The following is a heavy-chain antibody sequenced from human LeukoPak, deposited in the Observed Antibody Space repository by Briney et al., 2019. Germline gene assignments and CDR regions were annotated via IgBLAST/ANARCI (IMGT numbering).Heavy chain of an antibody. J-gene: IGHJ4*02. CDR3: AKHRRDGYNSLYYFDY. Sequence: GGSLRLSXAASGFTFSSYGMHWVRQAPGKGLEWVAVIWYDGSNKYYADSVKGRFTISRDNSKNTLYLQMNSLRAEDTAVYYCAKHRRDGYNSLYYFDYWGQGTLVTVSS. CDR1: GFTFSSYG. V-gene: IGHV3-33*06. D-gene: IGHD5-24*01. CDR2: IWYDGSNK.